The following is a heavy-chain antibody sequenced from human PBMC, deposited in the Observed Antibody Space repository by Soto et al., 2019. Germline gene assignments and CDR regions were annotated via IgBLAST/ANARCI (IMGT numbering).Heavy chain of an antibody. V-gene: IGHV3-23*01. CDR3: ATHLSPGYCSGCSCYSYYYYGMDV. CDR2: ISGSGGST. D-gene: IGHD2-15*01. CDR1: GFTFSSYA. J-gene: IGHJ6*02. Sequence: PGGSLRLSCAASGFTFSSYAMSWVRQAPGKGLEWVSAISGSGGSTYYADSVKGRFTISRDNSKNTLYLQMNSLRAKDTAVYYCATHLSPGYCSGCSCYSYYYYGMDVWGQGTSVTVSS.